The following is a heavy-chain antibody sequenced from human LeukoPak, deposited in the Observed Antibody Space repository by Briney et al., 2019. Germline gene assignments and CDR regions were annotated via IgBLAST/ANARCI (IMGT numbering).Heavy chain of an antibody. J-gene: IGHJ4*02. CDR1: GFTFSSYA. CDR3: AKIPTYDSSGYYPYYFDY. V-gene: IGHV3-23*01. Sequence: GGSLRLSCAASGFTFSSYAMSWVRQAPGKGLEWVSAISGSGGSTYYADSVKGRFTISRDNSKNTLYLQMNSLRAEDMAVYYCAKIPTYDSSGYYPYYFDYWGQGTLVTVSS. CDR2: ISGSGGST. D-gene: IGHD3-22*01.